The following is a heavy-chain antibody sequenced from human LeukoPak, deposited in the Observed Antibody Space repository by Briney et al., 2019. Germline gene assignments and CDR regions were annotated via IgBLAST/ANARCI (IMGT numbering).Heavy chain of an antibody. V-gene: IGHV3-30*12. CDR2: ISHDGSIR. Sequence: AGGSLRLSCVASGFTLRSYGMHWVRRAPGKGLEWVVVISHDGSIRSYADSVRGRFTISRDNAKNSLYLQMNSLRAEDTAVYYCARDSHSSSWYSEFDYWGQGTLVTVSS. CDR3: ARDSHSSSWYSEFDY. CDR1: GFTLRSYG. J-gene: IGHJ4*02. D-gene: IGHD6-13*01.